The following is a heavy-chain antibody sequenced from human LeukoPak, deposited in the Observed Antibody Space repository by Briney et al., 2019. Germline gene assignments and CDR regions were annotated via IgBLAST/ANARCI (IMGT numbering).Heavy chain of an antibody. CDR1: GYTFTSYY. V-gene: IGHV1-46*01. CDR3: ARALGVGFGQNAYYFDH. J-gene: IGHJ4*02. CDR2: INPSGGST. Sequence: ASVKVSCKASGYTFTSYYMHWVRQAPGQGLEWMGIINPSGGSTSYAQKFQGRVTMTRDTSTDTAYIQLSSLRSTDTAVYYCARALGVGFGQNAYYFDHWGQGTLVTVSS. D-gene: IGHD1-26*01.